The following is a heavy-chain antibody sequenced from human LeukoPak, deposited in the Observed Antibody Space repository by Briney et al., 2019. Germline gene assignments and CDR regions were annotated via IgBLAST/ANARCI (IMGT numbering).Heavy chain of an antibody. CDR1: GYTFTVYY. D-gene: IGHD2-8*02. V-gene: IGHV1-2*02. CDR2: IHPNSGSK. J-gene: IGHJ5*02. Sequence: GASVNVSCKASGYTFTVYYMHWARHPPAQGLEWRGWIHPNSGSKKYAEKFEGRVTMPREMYISSAYMEVQRLSSEDTGVYYCARPRWVVYEWFQPWGERPLLRVPS. CDR3: ARPRWVVYEWFQP.